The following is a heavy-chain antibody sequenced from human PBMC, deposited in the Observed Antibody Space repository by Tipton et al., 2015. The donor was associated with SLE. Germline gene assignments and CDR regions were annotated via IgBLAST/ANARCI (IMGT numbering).Heavy chain of an antibody. Sequence: TLSLTCTVSGGSISSGSYYWSWIRQPAGKGLEWIGRIYTSGSTNYNPSLKSRVTISVDTSKNQFSLRLNSVTAADTAVYYCARIGQWLIQGYFDLWGRGTLITVSS. CDR2: IYTSGST. J-gene: IGHJ2*01. CDR1: GGSISSGSYY. V-gene: IGHV4-61*02. CDR3: ARIGQWLIQGYFDL. D-gene: IGHD6-19*01.